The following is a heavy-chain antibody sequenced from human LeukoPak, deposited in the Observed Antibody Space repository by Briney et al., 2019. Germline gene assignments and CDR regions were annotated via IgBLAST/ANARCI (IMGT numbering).Heavy chain of an antibody. D-gene: IGHD2-2*02. CDR2: IYYSGST. J-gene: IGHJ5*02. Sequence: SETLSLTCTVSGGSVSSGSYYWSWIRRPPGKGLEWIGYIYYSGSTNYNPSLKSRVTISVDTSKNQFSLKLSSVTAADTAVYYCARSTYCSSTSCYRQNNWFDPWGQGTLVTVSS. V-gene: IGHV4-61*01. CDR1: GGSVSSGSYY. CDR3: ARSTYCSSTSCYRQNNWFDP.